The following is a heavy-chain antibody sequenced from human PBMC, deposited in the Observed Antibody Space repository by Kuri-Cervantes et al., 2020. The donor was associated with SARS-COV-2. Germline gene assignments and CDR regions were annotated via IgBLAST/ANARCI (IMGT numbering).Heavy chain of an antibody. D-gene: IGHD3-10*01. J-gene: IGHJ3*02. CDR1: GFTFSSYA. Sequence: GESLKISCAASGFTFSSYAMHWVRQAPGKGLEWVSSISSSSSYIYYADSVKGRFTISRDNAKNSLYLQMNSLRAEDTAVYYCASSEVLLGDDAFDIWGQGTMVTVSS. CDR3: ASSEVLLGDDAFDI. V-gene: IGHV3-21*01. CDR2: ISSSSSYI.